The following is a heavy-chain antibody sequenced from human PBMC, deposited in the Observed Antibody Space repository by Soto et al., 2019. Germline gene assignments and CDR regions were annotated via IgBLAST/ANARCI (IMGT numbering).Heavy chain of an antibody. V-gene: IGHV4-59*01. CDR1: GGSISIYY. D-gene: IGHD3-22*01. CDR3: ARGKYDSSGYYISYWFDP. CDR2: IYYSGST. Sequence: SETLSLTCTVSGGSISIYYWSWIRQPPGKGLEWIGYIYYSGSTNYNPSLKSRVTISVDTSTNQFSLKLSSVTAADTAVYYCARGKYDSSGYYISYWFDPWGQGTLVTSPQ. J-gene: IGHJ5*02.